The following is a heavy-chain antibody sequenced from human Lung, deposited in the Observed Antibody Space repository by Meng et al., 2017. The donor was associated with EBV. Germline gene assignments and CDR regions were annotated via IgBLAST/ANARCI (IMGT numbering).Heavy chain of an antibody. CDR3: ARFYCSSTSCPHVLFDY. D-gene: IGHD2-2*01. V-gene: IGHV1-18*01. CDR1: VLIFTHYV. Sequence: QFHHVQLGAAVKMPVVLLKVSCEASVLIFTHYVFRWVRQAPGQGLQYIGWISAYNGNTNYAQELQGRVTMTTDTSTSTAYMELRILRFDDTAVYYCARFYCSSTSCPHVLFDYWGQGTLVTVSS. J-gene: IGHJ4*02. CDR2: ISAYNGNT.